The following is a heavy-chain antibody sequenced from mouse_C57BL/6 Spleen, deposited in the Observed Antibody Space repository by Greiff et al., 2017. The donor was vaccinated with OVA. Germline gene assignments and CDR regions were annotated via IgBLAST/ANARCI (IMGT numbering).Heavy chain of an antibody. V-gene: IGHV1-64*01. Sequence: VQLQQPGAELVKPGASVKLSCKASGYTFTSYWMHWVKQRPGQGLEWIGMIHPNSGSTNYNEKFKSKATLTVDKSSSTAYMQLSSLTSEDSAVYYCARADGYYVYWYFDVWGTGTTVTVSS. CDR1: GYTFTSYW. D-gene: IGHD2-3*01. J-gene: IGHJ1*03. CDR3: ARADGYYVYWYFDV. CDR2: IHPNSGST.